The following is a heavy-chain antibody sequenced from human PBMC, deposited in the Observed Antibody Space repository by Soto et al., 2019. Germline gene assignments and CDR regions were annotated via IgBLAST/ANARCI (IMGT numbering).Heavy chain of an antibody. V-gene: IGHV3-33*01. Sequence: SGFTFSSHAMHWVRQAPGKGLEWVANIWFDGSNKNYADSVKGRFTISRDNSKNTLFLQVNSLRAEDTAIYYCARAAYTSGYYYFDHWGQGTPVTSPQ. CDR2: IWFDGSNK. CDR3: ARAAYTSGYYYFDH. CDR1: GFTFSSHA. D-gene: IGHD6-19*01. J-gene: IGHJ4*02.